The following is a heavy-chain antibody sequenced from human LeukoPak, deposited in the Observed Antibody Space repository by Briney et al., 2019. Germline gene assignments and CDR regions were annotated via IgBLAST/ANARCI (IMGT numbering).Heavy chain of an antibody. CDR3: APLAANIFDY. V-gene: IGHV3-23*01. J-gene: IGHJ4*02. D-gene: IGHD6-25*01. CDR1: GFTFSSYA. Sequence: PGGSLRLSCAASGFTFSSYAMSWVRQAPGKGLEWVSAISGSGSSTYYAGSVRGRFTTSRDNSKRTVYLQMNSLRVEDTAVYYCAPLAANIFDYWGQGILVTASS. CDR2: ISGSGSST.